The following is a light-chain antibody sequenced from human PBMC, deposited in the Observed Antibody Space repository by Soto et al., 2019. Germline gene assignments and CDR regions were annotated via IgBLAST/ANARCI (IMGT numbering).Light chain of an antibody. V-gene: IGKV3-20*01. J-gene: IGKJ1*01. CDR3: RQYGSAPAWT. Sequence: EIVLTQSPGTLSLFPGERATLSCRASQSISSSYLAWYQQKPGQAPRLLIYGASSRATGTPDRFSGAGSATDFPLTISRLEPEDFAVYYCRQYGSAPAWTFGQGTKVEIK. CDR2: GAS. CDR1: QSISSSY.